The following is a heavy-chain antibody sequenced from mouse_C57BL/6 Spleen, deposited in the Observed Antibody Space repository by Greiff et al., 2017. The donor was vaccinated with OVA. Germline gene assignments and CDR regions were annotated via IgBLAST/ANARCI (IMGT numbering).Heavy chain of an antibody. CDR3: ARRSDYDPFAY. Sequence: VQLQQSGAELVRPGPSVKVSCKASGYAFTNYLIEWVKQRPGQGLEWIGVINTGSGGTNYNEKFKGKATLTADKSSSTAYMQLSSLTSEDSAVYFCARRSDYDPFAYWGQGTLVTVSA. J-gene: IGHJ3*01. CDR1: GYAFTNYL. CDR2: INTGSGGT. D-gene: IGHD2-4*01. V-gene: IGHV1-54*01.